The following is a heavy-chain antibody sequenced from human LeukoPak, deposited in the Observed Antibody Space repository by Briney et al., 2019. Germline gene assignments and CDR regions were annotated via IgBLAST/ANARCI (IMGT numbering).Heavy chain of an antibody. Sequence: SETLSLTCTVSSGSITNYYWSWIRQPPGKGLEWIGFIYYSGNTNYNPSLKSRVTISVDTSKNQFSLKLSSMTAADTAVYYCAREFRNDYGDSGGFDYWGQGTLVTVSS. J-gene: IGHJ4*02. CDR2: IYYSGNT. CDR1: SGSITNYY. CDR3: AREFRNDYGDSGGFDY. V-gene: IGHV4-59*12. D-gene: IGHD4-17*01.